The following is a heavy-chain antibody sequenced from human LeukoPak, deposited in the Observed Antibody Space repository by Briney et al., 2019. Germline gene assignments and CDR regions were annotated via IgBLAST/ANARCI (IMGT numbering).Heavy chain of an antibody. CDR1: GGTFSSYA. V-gene: IGHV1-69*13. J-gene: IGHJ3*02. CDR2: IIPIFGTA. Sequence: SVKVSCKASGGTFSSYAISWVRQAPGQGLEWMGGIIPIFGTANYAQKFQGRVTITADESTSTAYMELSSLRSEDTAVYYCARDREVAAAGRGPYDAFDIWGQGTMVTVSS. D-gene: IGHD6-13*01. CDR3: ARDREVAAAGRGPYDAFDI.